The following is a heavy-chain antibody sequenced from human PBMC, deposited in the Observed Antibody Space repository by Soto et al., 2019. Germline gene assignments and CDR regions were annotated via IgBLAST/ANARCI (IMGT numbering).Heavy chain of an antibody. CDR2: INPNSGGT. J-gene: IGHJ6*03. CDR1: GYTFTGYY. D-gene: IGHD2-15*01. V-gene: IGHV1-2*04. Sequence: ASVKVSCKASGYTFTGYYMHWVRQAPGQGLGWMGWINPNSGGTNYAQKFQGWVTMTRDTSISTAYMELSSLRSEDTAVYYCARPGGYCSGGSCYSPYYYYMDVWGKGTTVTVSS. CDR3: ARPGGYCSGGSCYSPYYYYMDV.